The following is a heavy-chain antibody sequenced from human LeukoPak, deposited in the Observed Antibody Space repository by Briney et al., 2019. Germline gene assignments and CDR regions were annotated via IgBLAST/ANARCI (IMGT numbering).Heavy chain of an antibody. Sequence: PSETLSLTCTVSGGSINTPNYYWGWIRQPPGKGLEWIGEINHSGSTNYNPSLKSRVTISVDTSKNQFSLKLSSVTAADTAVYYCARTPPRSWYGHGRGGWFDPWGQGTLVTVSS. V-gene: IGHV4-39*07. D-gene: IGHD6-13*01. CDR3: ARTPPRSWYGHGRGGWFDP. CDR2: INHSGST. CDR1: GGSINTPNYY. J-gene: IGHJ5*02.